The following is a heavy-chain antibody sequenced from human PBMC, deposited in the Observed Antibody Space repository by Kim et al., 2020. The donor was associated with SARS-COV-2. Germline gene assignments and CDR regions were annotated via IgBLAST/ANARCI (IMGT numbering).Heavy chain of an antibody. V-gene: IGHV4-59*01. CDR3: ARSEGQGSWRHFDH. J-gene: IGHJ4*01. Sequence: SETLSLTCSISSDSMSSYYWSWIRHLPGRGLEWIGYIYYGGNTDYNPSLKSRVSISWDTCHGHFSLDLTSLSAVDTAVYYCARSEGQGSWRHFDHWGHG. D-gene: IGHD6-19*01. CDR2: IYYGGNT. CDR1: SDSMSSYY.